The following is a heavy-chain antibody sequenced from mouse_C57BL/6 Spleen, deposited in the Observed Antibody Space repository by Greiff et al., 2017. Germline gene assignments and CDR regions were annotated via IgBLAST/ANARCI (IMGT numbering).Heavy chain of an antibody. CDR2: ISSGGDYI. CDR1: GFTFSSYA. CDR3: TRDRGTTVVKSRAMDY. V-gene: IGHV5-9-1*02. J-gene: IGHJ4*01. Sequence: EVQVVESGEGLVKPGGSLKLSCAASGFTFSSYAMSWVRQTPEKRLEWVAYISSGGDYIYYADTVKGRFTISRDNARNTLYLQMSSLKSEDTAMYYCTRDRGTTVVKSRAMDYWGQGTSVTVSS. D-gene: IGHD1-1*01.